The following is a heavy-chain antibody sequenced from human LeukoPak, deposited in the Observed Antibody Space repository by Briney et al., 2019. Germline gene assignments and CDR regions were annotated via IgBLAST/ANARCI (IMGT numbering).Heavy chain of an antibody. Sequence: ASVKVSCKASGGTFSSYAISWVRQAPGQGLEWMGRIIPILGIANYAQKFQGRVTITADKSTSTAYMELSSLRSEDTAVYYCARDRFRIAARPDAFDIWGQGTMVTVSS. D-gene: IGHD6-6*01. J-gene: IGHJ3*02. CDR3: ARDRFRIAARPDAFDI. CDR2: IIPILGIA. CDR1: GGTFSSYA. V-gene: IGHV1-69*04.